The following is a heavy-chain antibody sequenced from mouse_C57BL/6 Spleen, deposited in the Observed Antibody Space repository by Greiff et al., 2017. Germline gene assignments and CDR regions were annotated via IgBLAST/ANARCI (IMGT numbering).Heavy chain of an antibody. CDR1: GYSITSGYY. V-gene: IGHV3-6*01. Sequence: EVQVVESGPGLVKPSQSLSLTCSVTGYSITSGYYWNWIRQFPGNKLEWMGYISYDGSNNYNPSLKNRISITRDTSKNQFFLKLNSVTTEDTATYYCAPIYYDYEYFDVWGTGTTVTVSS. CDR2: ISYDGSN. CDR3: APIYYDYEYFDV. J-gene: IGHJ1*03. D-gene: IGHD2-4*01.